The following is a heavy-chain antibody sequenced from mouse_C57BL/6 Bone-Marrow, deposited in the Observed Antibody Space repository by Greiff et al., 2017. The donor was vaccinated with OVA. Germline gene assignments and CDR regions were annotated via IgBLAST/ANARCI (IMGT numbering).Heavy chain of an antibody. CDR1: GYTFTSYW. Sequence: QVQLQQPGAELVKPGASVKLSCKASGYTFTSYWMQWVKQRPGQGLEWIGEIDPSDSYTNYNQKFKGQATLTVDTSSSTAYMQLSSLTSEDSAVYYGAREGYYYVWGTGTTVTVSS. J-gene: IGHJ1*03. V-gene: IGHV1-50*01. CDR3: AREGYYYV. D-gene: IGHD2-12*01. CDR2: IDPSDSYT.